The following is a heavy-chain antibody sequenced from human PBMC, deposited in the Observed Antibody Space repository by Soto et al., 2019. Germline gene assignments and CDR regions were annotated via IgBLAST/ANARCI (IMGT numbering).Heavy chain of an antibody. CDR2: INSDGSSA. Sequence: PGGSLRLSCAASGFTFSTYWMHGVRQAPGKGLVWVSRINSDGSSARYADSVKGRFTISRDNAKNTLYLQMNSLRAEDTAVYYCTRDRGPRGTSGQDWGQGALVTVSS. D-gene: IGHD3-10*01. CDR1: GFTFSTYW. V-gene: IGHV3-74*01. CDR3: TRDRGPRGTSGQD. J-gene: IGHJ4*02.